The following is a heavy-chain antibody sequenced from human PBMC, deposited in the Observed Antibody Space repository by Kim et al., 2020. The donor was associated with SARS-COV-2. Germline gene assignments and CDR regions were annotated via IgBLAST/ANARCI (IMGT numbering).Heavy chain of an antibody. CDR3: ARKIRGVDY. CDR2: GNT. Sequence: GNTNYAQKLQGRVTMTTDTSTSTAYMGLRSLRSDDTAVYYCARKIRGVDYWGQGTLVTVSS. V-gene: IGHV1-18*01. J-gene: IGHJ4*02.